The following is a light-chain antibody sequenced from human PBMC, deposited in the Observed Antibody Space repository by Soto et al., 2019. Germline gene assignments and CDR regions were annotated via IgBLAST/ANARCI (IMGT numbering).Light chain of an antibody. CDR1: SSDVGAYNF. CDR3: CSYAGTYSPV. J-gene: IGLJ2*01. V-gene: IGLV2-11*01. Sequence: QSALTQPPSVSGSPGQSVTIYCTGTSSDVGAYNFVSWYQQYPGKAPKLIIFDVSARPSGVPDRFSGSKSGNTASLTISGLQADDEADYYCCSYAGTYSPVLGGGTQLTVL. CDR2: DVS.